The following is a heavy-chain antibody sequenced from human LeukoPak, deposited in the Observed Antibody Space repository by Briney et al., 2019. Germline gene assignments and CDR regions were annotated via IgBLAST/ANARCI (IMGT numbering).Heavy chain of an antibody. J-gene: IGHJ4*02. CDR1: GGSISISSYY. Sequence: PSETLSLTCTVSGGSISISSYYWGWIRQSPGEGLEWIGSIYYSGSTYYNPSLKSRVTISVDTSKNQFSLKLSSVTAADTAVYYCARLSSYQLLFNWGQGTLVTVPS. CDR2: IYYSGST. V-gene: IGHV4-39*01. CDR3: ARLSSYQLLFN. D-gene: IGHD2-2*01.